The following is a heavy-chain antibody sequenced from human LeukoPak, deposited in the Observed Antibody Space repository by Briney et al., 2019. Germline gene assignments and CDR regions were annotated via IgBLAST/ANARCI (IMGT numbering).Heavy chain of an antibody. J-gene: IGHJ5*02. CDR3: AKDWGEATVTNWFDP. CDR2: ISYGGSNK. D-gene: IGHD4-11*01. V-gene: IGHV3-30*18. Sequence: GGSLRLSCAASGFTFSSYGIHWVRQAPGKGLEWVAVISYGGSNKFYADSVKGRFTISRDNSKNTLFLQMNSLRPEDTAVYYCAKDWGEATVTNWFDPWGQGTLVTVSS. CDR1: GFTFSSYG.